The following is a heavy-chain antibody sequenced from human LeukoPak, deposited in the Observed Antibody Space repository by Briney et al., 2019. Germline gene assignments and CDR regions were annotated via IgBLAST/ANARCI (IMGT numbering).Heavy chain of an antibody. Sequence: GGSLRLSCAASGFIFDNYAMTWVRQTPGKWLEWVSVISGSGGTIYDSDSVKGRFTISRDNSKNTLYLQMNGLRAEDTAIYYCAKATGTLGNWGQGTLVTVSS. CDR3: AKATGTLGN. J-gene: IGHJ4*02. V-gene: IGHV3-23*01. CDR1: GFIFDNYA. CDR2: ISGSGGTI. D-gene: IGHD1-1*01.